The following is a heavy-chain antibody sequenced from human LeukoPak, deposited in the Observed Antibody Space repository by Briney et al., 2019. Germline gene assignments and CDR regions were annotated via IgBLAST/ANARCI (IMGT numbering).Heavy chain of an antibody. Sequence: SVKVSCKASGGTFSSYVISWVRQAPGQGLEWMGGIIPIFGTANYAQKFQGRVTITADESTSTAYMELSSLRSEDTAVYYCAGFGLGIRNWFDPWGQGTLVTVSS. CDR1: GGTFSSYV. J-gene: IGHJ5*02. D-gene: IGHD7-27*01. CDR2: IIPIFGTA. CDR3: AGFGLGIRNWFDP. V-gene: IGHV1-69*13.